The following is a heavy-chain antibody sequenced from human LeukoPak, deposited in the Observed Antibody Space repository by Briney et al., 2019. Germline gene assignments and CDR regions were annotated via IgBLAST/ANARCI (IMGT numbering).Heavy chain of an antibody. CDR1: GGSISSYY. J-gene: IGHJ4*02. Sequence: PSETLSLTCTVSGGSISSYYWSWIRQPAGKGLDWIGRFYTSGSTNYNPSLKSRVTMSVDTSKNQFSLKLSSVTAADTAVYYCARGPTALEWLLLGSFDYWGQGTLVTVSS. CDR2: FYTSGST. CDR3: ARGPTALEWLLLGSFDY. V-gene: IGHV4-4*07. D-gene: IGHD3-3*01.